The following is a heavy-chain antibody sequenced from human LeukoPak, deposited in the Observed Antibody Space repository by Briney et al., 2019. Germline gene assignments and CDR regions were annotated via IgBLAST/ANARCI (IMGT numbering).Heavy chain of an antibody. J-gene: IGHJ4*02. CDR1: GYTFTSYY. D-gene: IGHD3-10*01. CDR3: ARDREGITMVRGTRPDY. CDR2: INPSGGST. Sequence: ASVKVSCKASGYTFTSYYMHWVRQAPGQGLEWMGIINPSGGSTSYAQKFQGRVTMTRDTSISTAYMELSRLRSDDTAVYYCARDREGITMVRGTRPDYWGQGTLVTVSS. V-gene: IGHV1-46*01.